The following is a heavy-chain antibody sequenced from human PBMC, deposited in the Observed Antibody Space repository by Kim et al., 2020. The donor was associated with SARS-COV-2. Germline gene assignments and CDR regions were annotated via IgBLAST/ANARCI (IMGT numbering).Heavy chain of an antibody. CDR3: ARESRFWGWFLDY. J-gene: IGHJ4*02. D-gene: IGHD3-3*01. Sequence: YADSVKGRFTISRDNSKNTLYLQMNSLRAEDTAVYYCARESRFWGWFLDYWGQGTLVTVSS. V-gene: IGHV3-53*01.